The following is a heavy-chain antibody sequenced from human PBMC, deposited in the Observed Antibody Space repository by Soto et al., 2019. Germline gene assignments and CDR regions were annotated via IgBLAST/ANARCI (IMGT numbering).Heavy chain of an antibody. D-gene: IGHD2-2*01. CDR2: IYPGDSDT. CDR1: GYSFTSYW. V-gene: IGHV5-51*01. Sequence: PGESLKISCKGSGYSFTSYWIGWVRQMPGKGLEWMGIIYPGDSDTRYSPSFQGQVTISADKSISTVYLQWSSLKASDTAMYYCARGPAALRVHDAFDIWGQGTMVTVSS. J-gene: IGHJ3*02. CDR3: ARGPAALRVHDAFDI.